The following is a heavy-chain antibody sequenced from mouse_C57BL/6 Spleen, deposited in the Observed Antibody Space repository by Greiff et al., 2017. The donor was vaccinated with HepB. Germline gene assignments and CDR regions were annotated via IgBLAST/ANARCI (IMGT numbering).Heavy chain of an antibody. J-gene: IGHJ4*01. CDR3: ARREGSFPMDY. Sequence: QVQLKQSGAELVKPGASVKLSCKASGYTFTSYWMHWVKQRPGQGLEWIGMIHPNSGSTNYNEKFKSKATLTVDKSSSTAYMQLSSLTSEDSAVYYWARREGSFPMDYWGQGTSVTVSS. CDR2: IHPNSGST. CDR1: GYTFTSYW. D-gene: IGHD1-1*01. V-gene: IGHV1-64*01.